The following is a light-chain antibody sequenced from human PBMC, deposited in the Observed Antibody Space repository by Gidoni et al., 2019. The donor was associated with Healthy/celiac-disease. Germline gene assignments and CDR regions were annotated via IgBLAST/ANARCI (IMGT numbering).Light chain of an antibody. Sequence: ESVLTQSPATLSLSPGERATPSCRASQSVSSYFAWYQQKPGQAPRLLIYHASNRATGIPSMFSGSGSGTAFTLTISSLEPEDFAVYYCQQRSNWPRSFGQXTKLEIK. CDR1: QSVSSY. J-gene: IGKJ2*04. CDR3: QQRSNWPRS. V-gene: IGKV3-11*01. CDR2: HAS.